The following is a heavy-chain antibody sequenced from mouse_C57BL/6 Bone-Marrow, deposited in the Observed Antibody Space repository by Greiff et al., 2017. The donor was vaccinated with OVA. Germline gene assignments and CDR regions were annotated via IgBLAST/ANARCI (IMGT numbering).Heavy chain of an antibody. CDR1: GYTFTSYW. D-gene: IGHD3-3*01. J-gene: IGHJ3*01. CDR3: TGRAPLDAWFAY. Sequence: VQLKQSGTVLARPGASVKMSCKTSGYTFTSYWMHWVKQRPEQGLEWIGAIYPGNSDTSYNQKFKGKAKLTAVTSASTAYMELSSLTDEDSAVYCWTGRAPLDAWFAYWGQGTLVTVSA. V-gene: IGHV1-5*01. CDR2: IYPGNSDT.